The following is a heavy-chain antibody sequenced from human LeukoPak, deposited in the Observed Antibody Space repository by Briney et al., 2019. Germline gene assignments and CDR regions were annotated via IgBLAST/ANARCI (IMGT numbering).Heavy chain of an antibody. V-gene: IGHV4-39*07. CDR3: ARDGGSSNYWFDT. Sequence: SETLSLTCTVSGGSISSSSYYWGWIRQPPGKGLEWIGSIYYSGSTYYNPSLKSRVTISVDTSKNQISLKLTSVTAADTGVYYCARDGGSSNYWFDTWGQGTLVTVSS. J-gene: IGHJ5*02. CDR1: GGSISSSSYY. D-gene: IGHD4-11*01. CDR2: IYYSGST.